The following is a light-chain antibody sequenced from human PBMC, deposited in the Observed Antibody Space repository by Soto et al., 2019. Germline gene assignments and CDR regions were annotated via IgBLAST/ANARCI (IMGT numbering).Light chain of an antibody. CDR1: SSDVGGYNY. J-gene: IGLJ1*01. V-gene: IGLV2-14*03. CDR2: DVS. CDR3: SSYTSSSTLYV. Sequence: QSARTQPASVSGSPGQSITISCTGTSSDVGGYNYVSWYQQHPGKAPKVMIYDVSNRPSGVSNRFSGSKSGNTASLTISGLQAEDEADYYCSSYTSSSTLYVFGTGTKVTVL.